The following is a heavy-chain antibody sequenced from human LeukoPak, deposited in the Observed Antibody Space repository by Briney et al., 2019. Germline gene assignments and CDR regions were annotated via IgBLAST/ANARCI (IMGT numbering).Heavy chain of an antibody. CDR2: INPNSGGT. CDR1: GYTFTGYY. V-gene: IGHV1-2*02. Sequence: ASVKVSCKASGYTFTGYYMHWVRQAPGQGLEWMGWINPNSGGTNYAQKFQGRVTMTRDTSISTAYMELGRLRSDDTAVYYCARGPFITMVRGVIISYYFDYWGQGTLVTVSS. J-gene: IGHJ4*02. CDR3: ARGPFITMVRGVIISYYFDY. D-gene: IGHD3-10*01.